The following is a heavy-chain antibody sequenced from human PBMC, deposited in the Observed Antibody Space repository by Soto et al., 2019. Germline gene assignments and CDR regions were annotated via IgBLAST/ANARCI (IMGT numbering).Heavy chain of an antibody. CDR1: GGTLSDYA. CDR3: AVAAVREIMAQESSGMTV. V-gene: IGHV1-69*01. D-gene: IGHD3-10*01. Sequence: QVQLVQSGAEVKTPGSSVKVSCKASGGTLSDYAISWVRQAPGQGLEWMGGIMPTVDSANYAQNFQGRLTISADESTSPANLELGSLRSDDTAVYYCAVAAVREIMAQESSGMTVWGQGTTVIVSS. CDR2: IMPTVDSA. J-gene: IGHJ6*02.